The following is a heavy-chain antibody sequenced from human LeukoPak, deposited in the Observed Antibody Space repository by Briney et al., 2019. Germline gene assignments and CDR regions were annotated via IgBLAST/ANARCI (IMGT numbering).Heavy chain of an antibody. D-gene: IGHD2-2*01. Sequence: ASVKVSCKASGYTFTSYGISWVRQAPGQGLEWMGWISAYNGNTNYAQKLQGRVTMTTDTSTSTAYMELRSLGSDDTAVYYCARVLGCSSTSCSDFDYWGQGTLVTVSS. V-gene: IGHV1-18*01. CDR1: GYTFTSYG. CDR3: ARVLGCSSTSCSDFDY. J-gene: IGHJ4*02. CDR2: ISAYNGNT.